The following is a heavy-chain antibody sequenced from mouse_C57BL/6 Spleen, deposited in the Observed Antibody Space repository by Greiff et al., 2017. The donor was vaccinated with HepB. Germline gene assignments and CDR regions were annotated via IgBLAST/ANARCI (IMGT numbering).Heavy chain of an antibody. CDR3: ARLEGPYFDY. Sequence: QVQLKESGAELARPGASVKLSCKASGYTFTSYGMSWVKQRTGQGLEWIGEIYPRSGNTYYNEKFKGKATLTADKSSSTAYMELRSLTSEDSAVYFCARLEGPYFDYWGQGTTLTVSS. J-gene: IGHJ2*01. V-gene: IGHV1-81*01. CDR2: IYPRSGNT. CDR1: GYTFTSYG.